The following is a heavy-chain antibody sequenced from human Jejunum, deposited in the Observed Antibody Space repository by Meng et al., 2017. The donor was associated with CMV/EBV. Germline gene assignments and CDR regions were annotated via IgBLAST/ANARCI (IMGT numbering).Heavy chain of an antibody. CDR3: ARASYGSGSPLGESWFDP. J-gene: IGHJ5*02. CDR1: GCSISSGGYY. D-gene: IGHD3-10*01. Sequence: HVPVQGSGPGLVKPSQTLSLTCTVSGCSISSGGYYWSWIRQHPGKGLEWIGYIHSSGSTYYNPSLRSRLTISVDTSKNQFSLKLSSVTAADTAVYYCARASYGSGSPLGESWFDPWGQGTLVTVSS. CDR2: IHSSGST. V-gene: IGHV4-31*03.